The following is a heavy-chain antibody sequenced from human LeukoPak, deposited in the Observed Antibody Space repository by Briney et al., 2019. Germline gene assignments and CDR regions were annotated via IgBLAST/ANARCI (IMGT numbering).Heavy chain of an antibody. Sequence: GGSLRLSCAASGFTFSSYTMNWVRQAPGKGLEWVSSMTSNSHTYYADSVKGRFTISRDNVKKSLFLQMNSLRAEDTAIYYCARDLDLWSGYKDYWGQGSLVTVSS. CDR1: GFTFSSYT. J-gene: IGHJ4*02. V-gene: IGHV3-21*01. D-gene: IGHD3-3*01. CDR2: MTSNSHT. CDR3: ARDLDLWSGYKDY.